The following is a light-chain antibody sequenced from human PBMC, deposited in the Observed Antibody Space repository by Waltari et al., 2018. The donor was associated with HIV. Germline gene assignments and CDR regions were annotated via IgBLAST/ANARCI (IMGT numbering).Light chain of an antibody. CDR2: EDN. CDR1: SGSIASNY. Sequence: NFMLTQPHSVSESPGKTVTISCTRSSGSIASNYVQWYQQRPGSSPTTVIYEDNQIPSGVPDRFSGSIDSSSNSASLTISGLKTEDEADYYCQSYDSSNRWVFGGGTKLTVL. V-gene: IGLV6-57*01. J-gene: IGLJ3*02. CDR3: QSYDSSNRWV.